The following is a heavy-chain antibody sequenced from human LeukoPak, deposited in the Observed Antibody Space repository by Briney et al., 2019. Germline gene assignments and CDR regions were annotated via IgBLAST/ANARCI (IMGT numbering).Heavy chain of an antibody. V-gene: IGHV3-7*02. J-gene: IGHJ4*02. Sequence: GGSLRLSCAGSGLTFSCYWMTWVRQAPGKGLEWVANIKPDGSEKAYVDSVKGRFTISRDNAKNSLYLQMNSLRAEDTAVYYCARVGYSGYDFSAVLDYWGQGTLVTVSS. D-gene: IGHD5-12*01. CDR1: GLTFSCYW. CDR2: IKPDGSEK. CDR3: ARVGYSGYDFSAVLDY.